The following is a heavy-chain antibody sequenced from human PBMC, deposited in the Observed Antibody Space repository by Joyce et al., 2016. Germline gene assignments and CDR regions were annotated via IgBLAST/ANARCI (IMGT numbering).Heavy chain of an antibody. CDR2: IIPFFGAA. V-gene: IGHV1-69*12. J-gene: IGHJ6*02. Sequence: QVLLVQSGAAVKRPGSSLRVSCKSSGGDFSNYTVNWVRPAPGQRLELMGGIIPFFGAAKYAEDFQGRVTLTADQSTRTAYLELSSLTSADTAVYYCARGGTSSDHYFFYTLDVWGPGTTVIVSS. D-gene: IGHD1-14*01. CDR1: GGDFSNYT. CDR3: ARGGTSSDHYFFYTLDV.